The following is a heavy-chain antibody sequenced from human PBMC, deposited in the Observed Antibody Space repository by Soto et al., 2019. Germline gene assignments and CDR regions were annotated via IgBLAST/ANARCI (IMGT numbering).Heavy chain of an antibody. Sequence: ASVKVSCKASGGTFSSYAISWVRQAPGQGLEWMGGIIPIFGTANYAQKFQGRVTITADESTSTAYMELSSLRSEDTAVYYCARGSTSFQRYYYGMDVWGQGTTVTVSS. CDR2: IIPIFGTA. CDR1: GGTFSSYA. V-gene: IGHV1-69*13. J-gene: IGHJ6*02. CDR3: ARGSTSFQRYYYGMDV. D-gene: IGHD2-2*01.